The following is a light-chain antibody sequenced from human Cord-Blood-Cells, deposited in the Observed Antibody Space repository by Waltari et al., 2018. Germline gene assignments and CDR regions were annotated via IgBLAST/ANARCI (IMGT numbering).Light chain of an antibody. J-gene: IGLJ3*02. CDR3: AAWDDSLSGLWV. V-gene: IGLV1-47*01. CDR2: RNN. Sequence: QSVLTQPPSASGTPRQRVTISCSGSSSNIGSNYVYWYQQLPGTAPKLLINRNNRRPSGVPDRFSGSKSGTSASLAISGLRSEDEADYYCAAWDDSLSGLWVFGGGTKLTVL. CDR1: SSNIGSNY.